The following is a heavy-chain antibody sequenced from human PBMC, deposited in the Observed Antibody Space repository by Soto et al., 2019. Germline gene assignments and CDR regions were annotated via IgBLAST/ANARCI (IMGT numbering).Heavy chain of an antibody. Sequence: SETLSLTCSVSGGSITNTDYYWNWIRQSPGKGLGWIGSIDYSGSAYYNPSLKSRFIISADTSKNLFSLKLSSVSAADTAVYFCDREISNAPDYFDYWGQGTLVTVSS. V-gene: IGHV4-30-4*01. J-gene: IGHJ4*02. CDR1: GGSITNTDYY. CDR2: IDYSGSA. CDR3: DREISNAPDYFDY. D-gene: IGHD3-3*02.